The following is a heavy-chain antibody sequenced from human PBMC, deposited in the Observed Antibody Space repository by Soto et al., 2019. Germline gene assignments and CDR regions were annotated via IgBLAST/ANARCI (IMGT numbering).Heavy chain of an antibody. Sequence: GGSLRLSCAASGFTFSSYAMIWVRQAPGKGLEWVSAISGSGGSTYYADSVKGRFTISRDNSKNTLYLQMNSLRAEDTAVYYCAKDRGYDSRGSGFDLWGRGTLVTVSS. J-gene: IGHJ2*01. CDR2: ISGSGGST. V-gene: IGHV3-23*01. CDR3: AKDRGYDSRGSGFDL. D-gene: IGHD3-22*01. CDR1: GFTFSSYA.